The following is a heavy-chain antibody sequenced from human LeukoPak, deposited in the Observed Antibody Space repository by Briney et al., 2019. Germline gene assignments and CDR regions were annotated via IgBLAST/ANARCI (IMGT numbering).Heavy chain of an antibody. V-gene: IGHV4-39*01. D-gene: IGHD4-11*01. Sequence: SETLSLTCTVSGDSFSSSGYFWDWIRQAPGKGLEWIGTISYSGNTYYNPSLKSRVTMSVDTSRNQFSLKLSSVTAADTAVYYYARRGTVTTERFDYWGQGTLVTVSS. CDR3: ARRGTVTTERFDY. CDR1: GDSFSSSGYF. CDR2: ISYSGNT. J-gene: IGHJ4*02.